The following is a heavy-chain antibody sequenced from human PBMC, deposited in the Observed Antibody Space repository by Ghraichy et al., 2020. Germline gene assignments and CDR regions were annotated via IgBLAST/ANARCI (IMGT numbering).Heavy chain of an antibody. V-gene: IGHV3-72*01. CDR3: VRDLRSTWFDP. Sequence: GGSLRLSCAASGFTFSDHYMDWVRQAPGKGLEWVGRTGNKASSYTTEYAASVKGRFTISGDDSKNLLYLQMNSLKTEDTAIYYCVRDLRSTWFDPWGQGTLVIVSS. CDR2: TGNKASSYTT. D-gene: IGHD5/OR15-5a*01. CDR1: GFTFSDHY. J-gene: IGHJ5*02.